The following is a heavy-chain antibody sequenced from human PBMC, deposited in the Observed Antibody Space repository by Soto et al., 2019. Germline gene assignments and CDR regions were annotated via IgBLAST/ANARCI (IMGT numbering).Heavy chain of an antibody. CDR3: ARDRIFGVDYYSMDV. CDR1: GGSISSYY. J-gene: IGHJ6*02. CDR2: IYYSGST. Sequence: SETLSLTCTVSGGSISSYYWSWIRQPPGKGLEWIGYIYYSGSTNYNPSLKSRVTISVDTSKNQFSLKLSSVTAADTAVYYCARDRIFGVDYYSMDVWGQGTTVTVSS. D-gene: IGHD3-3*01. V-gene: IGHV4-59*01.